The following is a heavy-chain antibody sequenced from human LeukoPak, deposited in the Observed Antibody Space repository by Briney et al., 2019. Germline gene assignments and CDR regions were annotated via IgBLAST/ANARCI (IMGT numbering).Heavy chain of an antibody. CDR2: ISTSGSTM. Sequence: PGGSLRLSCAASGFTFSDYYMSWIRQAPGKGLEWVSYISTSGSTMYYADSVKGRFTISRDNAKNSLYLQMNSLRAEDTAVYYCARDFAETIAAPGYWGQGTLVTVSS. J-gene: IGHJ4*02. V-gene: IGHV3-11*04. CDR1: GFTFSDYY. D-gene: IGHD6-6*01. CDR3: ARDFAETIAAPGY.